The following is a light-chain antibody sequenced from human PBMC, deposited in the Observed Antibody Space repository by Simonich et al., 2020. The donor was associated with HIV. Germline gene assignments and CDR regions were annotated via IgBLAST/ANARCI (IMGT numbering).Light chain of an antibody. J-gene: IGLJ2*01. CDR2: VNT. V-gene: IGLV1-40*01. CDR1: SSNIGAGYD. CDR3: QSYDSSLSGSVV. Sequence: QSVLTQPPSVSGAPGQRVTISCTGSSSNIGAGYDVHWYQQLPGTAPKLLTYVNTNRPSGVPDRFSGSQSGTSASLAITGLQAEDEADYYCQSYDSSLSGSVVFGGGTKFTV.